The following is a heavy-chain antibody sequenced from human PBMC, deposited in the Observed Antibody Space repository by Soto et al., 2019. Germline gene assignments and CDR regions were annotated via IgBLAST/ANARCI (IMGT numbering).Heavy chain of an antibody. Sequence: QVQLVQSGAEVQKPGSSVKVSCKVSGGTFNTHSFNWVRQAPGQGLEWMGGIIPMFDSTVYSQRFQGRVTIPADESTRTVYMELSSLRSEDSAWYYCARDPNCKTSSCHQWFDPWGQGTLVSVSS. V-gene: IGHV1-69*01. CDR2: IIPMFDST. J-gene: IGHJ5*02. CDR3: ARDPNCKTSSCHQWFDP. CDR1: GGTFNTHS. D-gene: IGHD2-2*01.